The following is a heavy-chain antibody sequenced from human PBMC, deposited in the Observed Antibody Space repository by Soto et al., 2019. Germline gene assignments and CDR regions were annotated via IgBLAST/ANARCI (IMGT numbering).Heavy chain of an antibody. V-gene: IGHV3-21*01. D-gene: IGHD3-9*01. Sequence: GGSLRLSCAASGFTFSSYSMNWVRQAPGKGLEWVSSISSSSSYIYYADSVKGRFTISRDNAKNSLYLQMNSLRAEDTAVYYCARDSSRGGYYDILTGPKTYGMDVWGQGTTVTVSS. CDR1: GFTFSSYS. CDR2: ISSSSSYI. CDR3: ARDSSRGGYYDILTGPKTYGMDV. J-gene: IGHJ6*02.